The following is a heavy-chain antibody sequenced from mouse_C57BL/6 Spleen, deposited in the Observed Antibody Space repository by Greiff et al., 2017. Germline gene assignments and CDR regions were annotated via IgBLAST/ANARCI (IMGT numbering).Heavy chain of an antibody. CDR2: IDPETGGT. D-gene: IGHD2-2*01. Sequence: QVQLQQSGAELVRPGASVTLSCKASGYTFTDYEMHWVKQTPVHGLEWIGAIDPETGGTAYNQKFKGKAILTADKSSSTAYMELRSLTSEDSAVYYCTRGGGGYDPYYFDYWGQGTTLTVSS. CDR1: GYTFTDYE. CDR3: TRGGGGYDPYYFDY. V-gene: IGHV1-15*01. J-gene: IGHJ2*01.